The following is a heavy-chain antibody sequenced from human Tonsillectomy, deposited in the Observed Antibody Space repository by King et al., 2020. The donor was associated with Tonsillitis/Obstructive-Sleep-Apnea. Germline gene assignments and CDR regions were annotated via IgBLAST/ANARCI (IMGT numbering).Heavy chain of an antibody. J-gene: IGHJ4*02. Sequence: VQLVESGGGLVQPGGSLRLSCAASGFPFSSYSMIWVRQAPGKGLEWVSSISSSGGSTYSADSVKGRFTISRDNSKNTLFLQPNSLRAEDTAVYYCAKGSNFGSSSGYSYIDYWGQGTLVTVSS. CDR2: ISSSGGST. V-gene: IGHV3-23*04. CDR1: GFPFSSYS. CDR3: AKGSNFGSSSGYSYIDY. D-gene: IGHD6-6*01.